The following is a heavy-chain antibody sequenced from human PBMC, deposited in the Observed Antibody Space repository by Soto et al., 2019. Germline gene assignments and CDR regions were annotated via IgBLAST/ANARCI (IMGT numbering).Heavy chain of an antibody. D-gene: IGHD3-9*01. CDR3: AREVSARHYDILTGFSDY. CDR2: IKQDGSEK. Sequence: PGGSLRLSCAASGFTFSSYWMSWVRQAPGKGLEWVANIKQDGSEKYYVDSVKGRFTISRDNAKNSLYLQMNSLRAEDTAVYYCAREVSARHYDILTGFSDYWGQGTLVTVSS. J-gene: IGHJ4*02. CDR1: GFTFSSYW. V-gene: IGHV3-7*01.